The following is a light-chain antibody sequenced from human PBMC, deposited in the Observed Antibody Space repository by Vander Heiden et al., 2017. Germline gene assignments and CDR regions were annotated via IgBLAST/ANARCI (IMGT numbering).Light chain of an antibody. CDR2: AAS. CDR1: QSISSY. J-gene: IGKJ5*01. CDR3: QQSYSTPPIT. Sequence: TQWTQSPSSLSASVGDRVTITCRASQSISSYLNWYQQKPGKAPKLLIYAASSLQSGVPSRFSGSGSGTDFTLTISSLQPEDFATYYCQQSYSTPPITFGQGTRLEIK. V-gene: IGKV1-39*01.